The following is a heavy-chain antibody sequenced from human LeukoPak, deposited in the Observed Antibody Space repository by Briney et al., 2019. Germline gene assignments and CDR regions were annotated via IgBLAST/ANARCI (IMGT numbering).Heavy chain of an antibody. CDR2: IYYSGST. CDR3: ARFTDSSAQWDAFDI. CDR1: GGSISNYY. J-gene: IGHJ3*02. V-gene: IGHV4-59*01. D-gene: IGHD3-22*01. Sequence: PSETLSLTCTVSGGSISNYYWSWIRQPPGKGLEWIGYIYYSGSTNYNPSLKSRVTISVDTSKNQFSLKLSSVTAADTAVYYCARFTDSSAQWDAFDIWGQGTMATVSS.